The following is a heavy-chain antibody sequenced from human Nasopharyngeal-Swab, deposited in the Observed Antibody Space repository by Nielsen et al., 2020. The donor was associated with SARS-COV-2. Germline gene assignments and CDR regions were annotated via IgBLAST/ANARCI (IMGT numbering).Heavy chain of an antibody. D-gene: IGHD3-10*01. V-gene: IGHV5-51*01. J-gene: IGHJ5*02. Sequence: ERQMPGKGLERMGISYPGDSETRYSPSFQGQVTISADKSISTAYLQWSSLKASDTAMYYCARAWFGELSRWFDPWGQGTLVTVSS. CDR3: ARAWFGELSRWFDP. CDR2: SYPGDSET.